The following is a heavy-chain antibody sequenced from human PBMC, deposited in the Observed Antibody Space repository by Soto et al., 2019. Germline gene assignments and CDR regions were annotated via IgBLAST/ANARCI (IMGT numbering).Heavy chain of an antibody. CDR1: GGPIRSGYYY. D-gene: IGHD3-3*01. Sequence: SETLSLTCAVSGGPIRSGYYYWSWIRQHPGKGLEWIGYIYYSGSTYYNPSLKSRVTISVDTSKNQFSLKLSSVTAADTAVYYCARWWSGSRQGFDPWGQGTLVTVSS. J-gene: IGHJ5*02. V-gene: IGHV4-31*11. CDR2: IYYSGST. CDR3: ARWWSGSRQGFDP.